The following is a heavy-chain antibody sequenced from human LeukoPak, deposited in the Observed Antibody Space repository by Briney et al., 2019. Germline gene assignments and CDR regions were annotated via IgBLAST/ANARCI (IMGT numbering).Heavy chain of an antibody. D-gene: IGHD6-13*01. V-gene: IGHV4-39*01. J-gene: IGHJ5*02. CDR3: ARLHRFIAAARMNWFDP. CDR2: IYYSGST. Sequence: SETLSLTCTVSGGSISSSSYYWGWIHQPPGKGLEWIGSIYYSGSTYYNPSLKSRVTISVDTSKNQFSLKLSSVTAADTAVYYCARLHRFIAAARMNWFDPWGQGTLVTVSS. CDR1: GGSISSSSYY.